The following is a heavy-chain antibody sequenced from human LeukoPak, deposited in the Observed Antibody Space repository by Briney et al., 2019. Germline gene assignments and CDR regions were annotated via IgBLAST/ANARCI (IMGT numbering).Heavy chain of an antibody. Sequence: PGGSLRLSCAASGFTFSGYSMNWVRQAPGKGLEWVSSISGSSGDIYYADSVKGRFTISRDNAKNSLYLQMNSLRAEDTAVYYCATLTTVITSLFDFWGQGTLVTVFS. CDR3: ATLTTVITSLFDF. J-gene: IGHJ4*02. CDR1: GFTFSGYS. CDR2: ISGSSGDI. V-gene: IGHV3-21*01. D-gene: IGHD4-23*01.